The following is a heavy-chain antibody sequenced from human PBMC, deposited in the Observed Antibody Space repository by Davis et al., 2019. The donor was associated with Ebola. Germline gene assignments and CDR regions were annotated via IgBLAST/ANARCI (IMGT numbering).Heavy chain of an antibody. CDR3: ARFRFMVQRVITYYGMDV. D-gene: IGHD3-10*01. CDR1: GGSISSSSYY. Sequence: SETLSLTCTVSGGSISSSSYYRGSIRQPPGKGLEWIGSIYYSGSTNYNPSLKSRVTISVDTSKNQFSLKLSSVTAADTAVYYCARFRFMVQRVITYYGMDVWDQRTTVTVSS. CDR2: IYYSGST. J-gene: IGHJ6*02. V-gene: IGHV4-39*07.